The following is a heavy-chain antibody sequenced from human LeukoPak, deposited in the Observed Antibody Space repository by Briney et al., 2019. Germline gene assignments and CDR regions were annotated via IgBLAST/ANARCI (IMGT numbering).Heavy chain of an antibody. V-gene: IGHV3-48*02. CDR3: AREGPLRGVTSFDY. Sequence: GGSLRLPCAASEFTFSSYSMNWVRQAPGKGLEWVSYISSSSSTLYYADSVKGRFTISRDNVKNSLYLQMNSLRDEDTAVYYCAREGPLRGVTSFDYWGQGTLVTVSS. J-gene: IGHJ4*02. CDR1: EFTFSSYS. D-gene: IGHD3-10*01. CDR2: ISSSSSTL.